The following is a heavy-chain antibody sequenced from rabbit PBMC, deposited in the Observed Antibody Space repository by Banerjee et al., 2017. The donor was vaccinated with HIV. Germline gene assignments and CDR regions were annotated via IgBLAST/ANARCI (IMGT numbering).Heavy chain of an antibody. CDR1: GFSFSSNA. CDR2: IETSSGNT. Sequence: QSLEESGGDLVKPGASLTLTCTASGFSFSSNAMSWVRQAPGKGLEWIACIETSSGNTYYASWAKGRFTISKTSSTTVTLQMTSLTAADTATYLCARDLAGVIGWNFNLWGPGTLVTVS. J-gene: IGHJ4*01. V-gene: IGHV1S40*01. D-gene: IGHD4-1*01. CDR3: ARDLAGVIGWNFNL.